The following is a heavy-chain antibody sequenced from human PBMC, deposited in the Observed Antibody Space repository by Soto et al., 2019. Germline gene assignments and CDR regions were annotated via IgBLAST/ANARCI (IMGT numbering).Heavy chain of an antibody. J-gene: IGHJ3*02. CDR1: GFTFSSYS. V-gene: IGHV3-21*01. CDR2: ISSSSSYI. CDR3: ARDAGDGDAFDI. D-gene: IGHD7-27*01. Sequence: GGSLRLSCAASGFTFSSYSMNWVRQAPGKGLEWVSSISSSSSYIYYADSVKGRFTISRDNAKNSLYLQMNSLRAEDTAVYYCARDAGDGDAFDIWGQGTMVTVSS.